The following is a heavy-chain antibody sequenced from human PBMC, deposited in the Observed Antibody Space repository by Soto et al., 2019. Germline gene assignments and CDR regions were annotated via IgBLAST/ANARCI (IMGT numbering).Heavy chain of an antibody. V-gene: IGHV4-34*01. CDR3: ASSQGKIKAITMDV. J-gene: IGHJ6*02. D-gene: IGHD3-10*01. CDR1: GGSFSGYY. Sequence: SETLSLTCAVYGGSFSGYYWSCIRQPPGKGLEGIGEINHSGSTNYNPSLKSRVTISVDTSKNQFSLKLSSVTAADTAVYYCASSQGKIKAITMDVWGQGTTVTDS. CDR2: INHSGST.